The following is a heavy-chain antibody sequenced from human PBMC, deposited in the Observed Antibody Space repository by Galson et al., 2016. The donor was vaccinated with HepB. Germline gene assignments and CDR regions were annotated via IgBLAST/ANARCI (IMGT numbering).Heavy chain of an antibody. V-gene: IGHV3-23*01. D-gene: IGHD6-13*01. Sequence: SLRLSCAASGFTFSSYSMRWVRQAPGKGLEWVSVISASGNSKFSVDAVRGRFSVSRDNTKNTLFLQMDRVRGKDTAVYYCAKDLWYSLSPGAFDVWGQGTTVTVSS. CDR1: GFTFSSYS. CDR3: AKDLWYSLSPGAFDV. CDR2: ISASGNSK. J-gene: IGHJ3*01.